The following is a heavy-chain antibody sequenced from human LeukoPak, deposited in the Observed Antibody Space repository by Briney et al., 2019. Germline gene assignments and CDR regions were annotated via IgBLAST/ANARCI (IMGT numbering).Heavy chain of an antibody. CDR2: FYHSGST. Sequence: PSETLSLTCAVSGGSISSSNWWSWVRQPPGKGLEWIGEFYHSGSTNYNPSLKSRVTISVDKSKNQFSLKLSSVTAADTAVYYCARAPQGHYYDSSGYYFYYWGQGTLVTVSS. CDR3: ARAPQGHYYDSSGYYFYY. CDR1: GGSISSSNW. J-gene: IGHJ4*02. V-gene: IGHV4-4*02. D-gene: IGHD3-22*01.